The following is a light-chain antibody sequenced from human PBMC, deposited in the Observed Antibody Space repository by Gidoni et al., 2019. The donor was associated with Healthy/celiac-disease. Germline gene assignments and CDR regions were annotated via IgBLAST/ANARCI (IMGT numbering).Light chain of an antibody. J-gene: IGKJ1*01. V-gene: IGKV1-39*01. CDR3: QQSYSTPRT. CDR1: QSISSC. Sequence: EIQMNQSPSSLSASVGDRVTITCRASQSISSCLKWYQQKPGKAPKLLIYAASSLQSGVPSRFSGSGSGTDFTLTISSLQPEDFATYYCQQSYSTPRTFGQGTKVEIK. CDR2: AAS.